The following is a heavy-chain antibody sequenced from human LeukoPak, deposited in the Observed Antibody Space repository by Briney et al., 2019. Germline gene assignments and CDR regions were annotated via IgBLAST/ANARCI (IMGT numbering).Heavy chain of an antibody. D-gene: IGHD1-26*01. Sequence: GWSLRLSCAASGFTFSSYAMSWVRQAPGKGLEWVSAISGSGYSPNYADSVKGRFTISRDNSKNTLYLQMNNLRAEDTAIYYCAKLGSGSYYRFDYWGQGTLVTVSS. CDR2: ISGSGYSP. J-gene: IGHJ4*02. CDR3: AKLGSGSYYRFDY. CDR1: GFTFSSYA. V-gene: IGHV3-23*01.